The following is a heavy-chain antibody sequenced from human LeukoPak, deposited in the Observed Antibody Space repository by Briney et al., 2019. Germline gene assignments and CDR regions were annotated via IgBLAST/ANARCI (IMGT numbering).Heavy chain of an antibody. CDR3: ARVGGGNWPPFDY. D-gene: IGHD1-20*01. V-gene: IGHV3-48*03. Sequence: PGGSLRLSCAASGFTFSSYEMNWVRQAPGKGLEWVSYISSGSTIYYADSVKGRFTISRDNAKNSLYLQMNSLRAEDTAVYYCARVGGGNWPPFDYWGQGTLVTVSS. J-gene: IGHJ4*02. CDR1: GFTFSSYE. CDR2: ISSGSTI.